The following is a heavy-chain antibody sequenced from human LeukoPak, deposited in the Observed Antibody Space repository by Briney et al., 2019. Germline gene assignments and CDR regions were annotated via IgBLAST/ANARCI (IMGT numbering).Heavy chain of an antibody. Sequence: ASVKVSCTASGYTFTGYYMHWVRQAPGQGLEWMGWINPNSGGTNYAQKLQGRVTMTTDTSTSTAYMELRSLRSDDTAVYYCARASSGWLYYYYGMDVWGQGTTVTVSS. V-gene: IGHV1-2*02. CDR2: INPNSGGT. D-gene: IGHD6-19*01. CDR1: GYTFTGYY. J-gene: IGHJ6*02. CDR3: ARASSGWLYYYYGMDV.